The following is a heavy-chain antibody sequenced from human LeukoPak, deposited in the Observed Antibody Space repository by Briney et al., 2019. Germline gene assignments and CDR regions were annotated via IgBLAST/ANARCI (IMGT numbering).Heavy chain of an antibody. V-gene: IGHV4-39*01. CDR2: IYYTGST. CDR3: ARRLVYYGVDALDS. D-gene: IGHD3-22*01. Sequence: PSETLSLTCTVSGGSISSSSYYWAWIRQPPGKGLEWIATIYYTGSTNYNPSLKSRVTISVDTSKNQFSLKLRSVTAADTAVYYCARRLVYYGVDALDSWGQGTLVTVSS. CDR1: GGSISSSSYY. J-gene: IGHJ4*02.